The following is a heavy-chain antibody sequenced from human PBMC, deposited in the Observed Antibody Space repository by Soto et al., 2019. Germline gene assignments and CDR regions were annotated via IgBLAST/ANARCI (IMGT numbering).Heavy chain of an antibody. CDR2: INPSGGST. D-gene: IGHD3-22*01. J-gene: IGHJ4*02. V-gene: IGHV1-46*01. CDR1: GYNFTTYY. CDR3: ARPSGWQYYFDF. Sequence: ASVKVSCKASGYNFTTYYIHWVRQAPGQGLEWMGIINPSGGSTSYAQKFQGRLTMTGDTSTSTVYMELSSLTSEDTAVYFCARPSGWQYYFDFWGLGTLVTSPQ.